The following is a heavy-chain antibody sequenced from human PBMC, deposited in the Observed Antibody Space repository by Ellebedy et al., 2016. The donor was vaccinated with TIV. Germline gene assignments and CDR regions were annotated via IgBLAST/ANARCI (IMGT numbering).Heavy chain of an antibody. CDR3: ARAGGSTGYPLDY. J-gene: IGHJ4*02. V-gene: IGHV1-18*01. CDR1: GYMFSGYG. D-gene: IGHD5-18*01. CDR2: ISAYNGHR. Sequence: AASVKVSCKASGYMFSGYGFNWVRQAPGQGLEWLGWISAYNGHRLYAQSLKGRVTMTTDTSTSTAYMELRSLRSDDTAKYYCARAGGSTGYPLDYWGQGTLVTVSS.